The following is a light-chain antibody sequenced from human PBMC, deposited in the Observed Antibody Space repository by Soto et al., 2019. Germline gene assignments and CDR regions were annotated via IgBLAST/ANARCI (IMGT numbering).Light chain of an antibody. CDR2: DAS. Sequence: EIVLTQSPATLSLSPGERATLSCRASQSISSYLAWYQHKPGQAPRLLIYDASNRATGIPARFSGSGSGTDFTLTISSLEPEDFAVYYCQQYNNWPPTWTFGQGTKVDIK. CDR1: QSISSY. CDR3: QQYNNWPPTWT. J-gene: IGKJ1*01. V-gene: IGKV3-11*01.